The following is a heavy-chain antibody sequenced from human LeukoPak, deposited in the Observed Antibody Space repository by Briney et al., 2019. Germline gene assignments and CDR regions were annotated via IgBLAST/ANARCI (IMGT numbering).Heavy chain of an antibody. CDR1: GGSFSGVY. Sequence: PSETLSLTCAVSGGSFSGVYWNWIRQPPGEGLEWVGEINNGGSTNYNTSLKSRVTISVDTSQNQFSLRLSSVTAADTAVYYCARGRYVTTRGGAAAGFLYYWGQGTLVSVS. V-gene: IGHV4-34*01. CDR2: INNGGST. J-gene: IGHJ4*02. D-gene: IGHD6-13*01. CDR3: ARGRYVTTRGGAAAGFLYY.